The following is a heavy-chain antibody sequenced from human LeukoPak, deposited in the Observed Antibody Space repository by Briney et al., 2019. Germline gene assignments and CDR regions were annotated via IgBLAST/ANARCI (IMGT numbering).Heavy chain of an antibody. Sequence: GGSLRLSCAASGFTFSTYSMNWVRQAPRKGLEWVSYISGSSSTRYYADSAKGRFTISRDNAKNSLYLQMNSLRAEDTSVYYCARYGDYGAFDIWGQGTMVTVSS. CDR2: ISGSSSTR. J-gene: IGHJ3*02. CDR1: GFTFSTYS. CDR3: ARYGDYGAFDI. D-gene: IGHD4-17*01. V-gene: IGHV3-48*01.